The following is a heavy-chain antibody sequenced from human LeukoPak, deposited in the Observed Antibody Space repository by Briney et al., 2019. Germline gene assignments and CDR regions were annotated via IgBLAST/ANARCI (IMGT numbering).Heavy chain of an antibody. CDR3: AKLSSSRWLYLDY. CDR1: GFTVRNNY. Sequence: GGSLRLSCAASGFTVRNNYMSWVRQAPGEGLEWVAFIRYDGSNKYYADSVKGRLTISRDNSKNTLYLQMNSLRAEDTAVYYCAKLSSSRWLYLDYWGQGNLVTVSS. D-gene: IGHD6-19*01. V-gene: IGHV3-30*02. J-gene: IGHJ4*02. CDR2: IRYDGSNK.